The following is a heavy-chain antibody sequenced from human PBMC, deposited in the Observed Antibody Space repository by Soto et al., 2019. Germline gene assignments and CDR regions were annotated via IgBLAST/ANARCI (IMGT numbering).Heavy chain of an antibody. V-gene: IGHV1-8*01. D-gene: IGHD1-1*01. CDR1: GYTFTSYD. Sequence: QVQLVQSGAEVKKPGASVKVSCKASGYTFTSYDINWVRQATGKGLEWKGWMNPNSGNTGYAQKFQGRVTMTRNTSISTAYMELSSLRSEDTAVYYCARERTGTTSMDVWGQGTTVTVSS. J-gene: IGHJ6*02. CDR2: MNPNSGNT. CDR3: ARERTGTTSMDV.